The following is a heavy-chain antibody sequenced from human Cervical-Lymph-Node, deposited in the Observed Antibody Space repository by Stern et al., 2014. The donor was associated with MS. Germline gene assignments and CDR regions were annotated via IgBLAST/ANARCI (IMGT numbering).Heavy chain of an antibody. CDR2: IFPVFGTP. CDR3: ALSSETSDRWYSLGYDL. J-gene: IGHJ5*02. Sequence: QVQLVQSGAEVTKPGSSVKGSCKASGGTFSKFPSSWVRQAPGQGIEWMGGIFPVFGTPTYAQEFRGRVTITADVSTSTVYMELSSLRSDDTAVYYCALSSETSDRWYSLGYDLWGQGTLVTVSS. CDR1: GGTFSKFP. D-gene: IGHD6-13*01. V-gene: IGHV1-69*01.